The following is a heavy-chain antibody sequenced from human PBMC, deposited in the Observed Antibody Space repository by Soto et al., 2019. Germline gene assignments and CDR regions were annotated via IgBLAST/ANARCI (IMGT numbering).Heavy chain of an antibody. CDR3: AKSLVCSSSWSHNWFDP. J-gene: IGHJ5*02. V-gene: IGHV3-23*01. CDR2: ISCSGGST. D-gene: IGHD6-13*01. Sequence: PVGSLRLSCVASGFTFSSYSIGWFRHAPSKGLECVSAISCSGGSTYYTDSVKGWFTNSKDNSKNTLYLQMSGLRAEDTAVYYCAKSLVCSSSWSHNWFDPWGQG. CDR1: GFTFSSYS.